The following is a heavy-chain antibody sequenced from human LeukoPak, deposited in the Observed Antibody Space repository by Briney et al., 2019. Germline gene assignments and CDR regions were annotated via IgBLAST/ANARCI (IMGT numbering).Heavy chain of an antibody. CDR2: IYSGGST. Sequence: GRSLRLSCAASGFTFSSYGMHWVRQAPGKGLEWVSVIYSGGSTYYADSVKGRFTISRVNSKNTLYLQMNSLRVEDTALYYCASRSGGDYPYFDYWGQGTLVTVSS. CDR3: ASRSGGDYPYFDY. V-gene: IGHV3-66*01. D-gene: IGHD4-17*01. J-gene: IGHJ4*02. CDR1: GFTFSSYG.